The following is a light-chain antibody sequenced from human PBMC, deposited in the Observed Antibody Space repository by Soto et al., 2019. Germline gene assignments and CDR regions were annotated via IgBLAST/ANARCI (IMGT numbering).Light chain of an antibody. CDR2: GAS. V-gene: IGKV3-20*01. Sequence: EIVLTQSPATLSSFPGERVTLSCRASQSVSSSYLAWYQQKPGQAPRLLIYGASSRATGIPDRFSGSGSGTDFTLTISRLEPEDFAVYYCQQYGSSPPWTFGQGTKVDIK. J-gene: IGKJ1*01. CDR3: QQYGSSPPWT. CDR1: QSVSSSY.